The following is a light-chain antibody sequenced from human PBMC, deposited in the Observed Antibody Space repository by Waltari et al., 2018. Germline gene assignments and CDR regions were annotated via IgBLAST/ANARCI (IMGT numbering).Light chain of an antibody. V-gene: IGLV2-14*01. CDR3: SSYTSSSSLV. Sequence: QSALTQPASVSGSPGQSITISCPGTSSDVGGYNSVSWYQQHPGKAPKIMIYGVSSRPSGGSDRFSGSKSGNTASLTISGLQAEDEADYYCSSYTSSSSLVCGGGTKLTVL. CDR2: GVS. CDR1: SSDVGGYNS. J-gene: IGLJ3*02.